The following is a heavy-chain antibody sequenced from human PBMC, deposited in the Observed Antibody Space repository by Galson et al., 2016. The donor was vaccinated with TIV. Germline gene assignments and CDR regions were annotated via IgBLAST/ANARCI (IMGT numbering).Heavy chain of an antibody. CDR2: IKDDGSDN. CDR1: GFAFSNYW. D-gene: IGHD1-14*01. V-gene: IGHV3-7*01. Sequence: SLRLSRAASGFAFSNYWMSWVRQAPGKGLEWVANIKDDGSDNNYVDSVWGRFTISRENAKNSLFLQITSLRVEDTAVYYCAREIPGGTTDLDCWGQGTLVTVSS. CDR3: AREIPGGTTDLDC. J-gene: IGHJ4*02.